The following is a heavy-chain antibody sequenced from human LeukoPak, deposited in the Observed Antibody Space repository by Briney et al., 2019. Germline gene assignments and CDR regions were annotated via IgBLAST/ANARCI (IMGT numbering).Heavy chain of an antibody. CDR1: GFTFSSYA. CDR2: ISGSGGST. D-gene: IGHD1-7*01. CDR3: ARDSEGVTGTTSWFDP. J-gene: IGHJ5*02. V-gene: IGHV3-23*01. Sequence: SGGSLRLSCAASGFTFSSYAMSWVRQAPGKGLEWVSAISGSGGSTYYADSVKGRFTISRDNSKNTLYLQMNSLRAEDTAVYYCARDSEGVTGTTSWFDPWGQGTLVTVSS.